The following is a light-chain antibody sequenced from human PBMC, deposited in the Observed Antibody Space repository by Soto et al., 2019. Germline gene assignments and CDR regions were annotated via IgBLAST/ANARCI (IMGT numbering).Light chain of an antibody. CDR3: QQYENYWT. Sequence: EIQRTQSPSTLSATAGDRVTITFRASQSISSLLAWYQQKPGKAPKLLIYDASNLESGVPSRFSGSGSGTEFTLTISNLQPDDIATYYCQQYENYWTFGQGTKVDIK. J-gene: IGKJ1*01. CDR2: DAS. CDR1: QSISSL. V-gene: IGKV1-5*01.